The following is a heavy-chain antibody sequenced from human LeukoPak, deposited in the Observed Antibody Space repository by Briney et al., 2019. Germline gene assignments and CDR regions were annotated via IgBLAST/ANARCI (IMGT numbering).Heavy chain of an antibody. CDR1: GGSISSYY. J-gene: IGHJ3*02. D-gene: IGHD3-22*01. CDR2: IYTSGST. V-gene: IGHV4-4*07. Sequence: PSETLSLTCTVPGGSISSYYWSWIRQPAGKGLEWIGRIYTSGSTNYNPSLKSRVTMSVDTSKNQFSLKLSSVTAADTAVYYCARGQYYYDSSGQDAFDIWGQGTMVTVSS. CDR3: ARGQYYYDSSGQDAFDI.